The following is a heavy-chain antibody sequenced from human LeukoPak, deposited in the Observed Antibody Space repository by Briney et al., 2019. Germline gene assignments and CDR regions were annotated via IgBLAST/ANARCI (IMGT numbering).Heavy chain of an antibody. CDR3: ARDRPFFATYYYDSSGYWGNY. V-gene: IGHV3-21*01. Sequence: PGGSLRLSCAASGFTFSSYSMNWVRQAPGKGLEWVSSISSSSSYIYYADSVKGRFTISRDNAKNSLYLQVNGLRAEDTAVYYCARDRPFFATYYYDSSGYWGNYWGQGTLVTVSS. CDR1: GFTFSSYS. D-gene: IGHD3-22*01. CDR2: ISSSSSYI. J-gene: IGHJ4*02.